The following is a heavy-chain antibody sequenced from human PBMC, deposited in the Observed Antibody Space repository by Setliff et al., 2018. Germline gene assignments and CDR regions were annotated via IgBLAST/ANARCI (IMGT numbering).Heavy chain of an antibody. CDR3: VRSSAPQVVLAADFDF. D-gene: IGHD6-19*01. J-gene: IGHJ4*02. V-gene: IGHV1-69*05. CDR2: TIPMFGTT. Sequence: ASVKVSCKASGYTFTNYGFTWVRQAPGQGLEWMGGTIPMFGTTEYAQKFQGRLTIITDESTNTSFMQLSSLRSDDTAVYYCVRSSAPQVVLAADFDFWGQGTPVTVSS. CDR1: GYTFTNYG.